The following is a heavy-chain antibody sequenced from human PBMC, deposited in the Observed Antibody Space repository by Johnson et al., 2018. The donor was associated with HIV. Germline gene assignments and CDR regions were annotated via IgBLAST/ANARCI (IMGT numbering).Heavy chain of an antibody. J-gene: IGHJ3*02. D-gene: IGHD6-19*01. CDR1: GFTFSSYW. V-gene: IGHV3-7*01. Sequence: VQLVESGGGVVQPGGSLRLSCAASGFTFSSYWMSWVRQAPGKGLEWMANIKQDGSEKYYVDSVKGRFTISRDNAMNSLYLQMNTVRAEDTAVYYCAKVIAVAGTGAFDIWGQGTMVTVSS. CDR3: AKVIAVAGTGAFDI. CDR2: IKQDGSEK.